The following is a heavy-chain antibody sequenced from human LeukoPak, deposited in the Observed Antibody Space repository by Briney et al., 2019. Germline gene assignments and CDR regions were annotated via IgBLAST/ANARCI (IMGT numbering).Heavy chain of an antibody. Sequence: PSETLSLTCTVSGDSISSGRYYWSWIRQPAGKGPEWIGNIYYSGSTNYNPSLKSRVTISVDTSKNQFSLKLSSVTAADTAVYYCTRGSIAYYYMDVWGKGTTVTISS. CDR1: GDSISSGRYY. CDR2: IYYSGST. J-gene: IGHJ6*03. CDR3: TRGSIAYYYMDV. D-gene: IGHD3-22*01. V-gene: IGHV4-61*10.